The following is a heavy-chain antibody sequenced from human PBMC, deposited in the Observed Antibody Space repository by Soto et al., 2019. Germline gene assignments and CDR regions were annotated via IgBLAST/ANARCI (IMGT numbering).Heavy chain of an antibody. V-gene: IGHV4-31*03. CDR2: IYYSGST. CDR3: ARTLSTGTTSYGMDV. J-gene: IGHJ6*02. CDR1: GGSISSGGYY. D-gene: IGHD1-1*01. Sequence: QVQLQESGPGLVKPSQTLSLTCTVSGGSISSGGYYWSWIRQHPGKGLEWIGYIYYSGSTYYNPSLKSRVTIPVDTSKNQFSLKLSSVTAADTAVYYCARTLSTGTTSYGMDVWGQGTTVTVSS.